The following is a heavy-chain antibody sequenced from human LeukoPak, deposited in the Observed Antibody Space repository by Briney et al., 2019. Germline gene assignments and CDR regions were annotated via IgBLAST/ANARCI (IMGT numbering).Heavy chain of an antibody. CDR2: INSDGSWT. CDR3: VSFYEAY. Sequence: GGTLRLSCAASGNYWMHWVRQAPGKGLVWVSHINSDGSWTSYADSVKGRFTISKDNAKNTVYLQMNNLRAEDTAVYYCVSFYEAYWGRGTLVTVSS. CDR1: GNYW. V-gene: IGHV3-74*01. J-gene: IGHJ4*02. D-gene: IGHD2/OR15-2a*01.